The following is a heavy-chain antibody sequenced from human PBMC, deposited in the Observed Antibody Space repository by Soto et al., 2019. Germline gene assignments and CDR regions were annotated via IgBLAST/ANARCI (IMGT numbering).Heavy chain of an antibody. CDR1: GFTFGNYS. CDR3: AKEGPTSSYNWFDP. CDR2: LSDGGGST. Sequence: AGGSLRPSCAAFGFTFGNYSISWVRQPPGKGLEWVSGLSDGGGSTFYADSVKGRLTISRDNAKNTLYLQMTTRRADDAAVYYCAKEGPTSSYNWFDPWGQGTLVTVSS. D-gene: IGHD2-2*01. J-gene: IGHJ5*02. V-gene: IGHV3-23*01.